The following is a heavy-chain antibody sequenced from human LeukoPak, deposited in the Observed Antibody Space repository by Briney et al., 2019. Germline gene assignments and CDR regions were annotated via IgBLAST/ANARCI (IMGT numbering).Heavy chain of an antibody. CDR3: ARGSGAGLRKTIYPYDI. J-gene: IGHJ3*02. CDR2: INPNSGGT. V-gene: IGHV1-2*02. D-gene: IGHD2-15*01. CDR1: GYTFTGYY. Sequence: ASVKVSRKASGYTFTGYYLHWVRQAPGQGLEWMGWINPNSGGTNYAQKFQGRVTMTRDTSISTAYMELSRLRSDDTAVYYCARGSGAGLRKTIYPYDIWGQGTMVIVSS.